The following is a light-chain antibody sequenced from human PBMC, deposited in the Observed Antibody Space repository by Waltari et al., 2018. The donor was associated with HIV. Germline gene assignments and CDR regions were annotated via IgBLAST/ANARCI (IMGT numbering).Light chain of an antibody. V-gene: IGKV3-15*01. Sequence: VLKQSPATLSVSPGDRVTLSCRASESVSSNLAWYQQKRGQAPRLVIYCASSRAACIPGRFSGSGSGTEFTLTISSLQSEDFAVYYCQEYNNWPWTFVQGTKVEIK. CDR1: ESVSSN. CDR3: QEYNNWPWT. J-gene: IGKJ1*01. CDR2: CAS.